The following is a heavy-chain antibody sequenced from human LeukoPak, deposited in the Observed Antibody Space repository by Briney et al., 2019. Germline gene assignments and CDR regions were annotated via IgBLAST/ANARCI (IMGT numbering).Heavy chain of an antibody. V-gene: IGHV3-30*02. D-gene: IGHD6-19*01. J-gene: IGHJ4*02. Sequence: PGGSLRLSCAASGFTFSSYVMHWVRQAPGKGLEWVAFIRYDGSNKYYSDSVKGRFTISRDNSKNTLYLQMNSLRPEDTAVYYCAKDRWGAVASFDYWGQGTLVTVSS. CDR1: GFTFSSYV. CDR3: AKDRWGAVASFDY. CDR2: IRYDGSNK.